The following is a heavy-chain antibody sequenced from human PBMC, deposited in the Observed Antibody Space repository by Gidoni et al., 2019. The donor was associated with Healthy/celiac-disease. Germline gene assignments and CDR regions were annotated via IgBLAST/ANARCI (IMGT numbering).Heavy chain of an antibody. V-gene: IGHV2-5*02. CDR2: IYWDDDK. J-gene: IGHJ5*02. D-gene: IGHD1-7*01. CDR1: GFSLSTSGVG. CDR3: AHNLAGYNWNYGGWFDP. Sequence: QITLKESGPTLVKPTQTLTLTCTFSGFSLSTSGVGVGWIRQPPGKALEWLALIYWDDDKRYSPSLKSRLTITKDTSKNQVVLTMTNMDPVDTATYYCAHNLAGYNWNYGGWFDPWGQGTLVTVSS.